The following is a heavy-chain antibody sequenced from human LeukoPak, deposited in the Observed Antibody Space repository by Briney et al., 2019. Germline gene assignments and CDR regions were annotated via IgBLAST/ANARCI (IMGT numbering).Heavy chain of an antibody. D-gene: IGHD3-22*01. CDR2: IKWDGGST. Sequence: PWGSLRLSCAASGFTFDDYGMSWVRQAPGKGLEWVCGIKWDGGSTGYADSVKGRFTISRDNAKNSLYLQMNSLRAEDTAFYYCARDMGSGYFFAEGYWGQGTLVTVSS. J-gene: IGHJ4*02. V-gene: IGHV3-20*04. CDR1: GFTFDDYG. CDR3: ARDMGSGYFFAEGY.